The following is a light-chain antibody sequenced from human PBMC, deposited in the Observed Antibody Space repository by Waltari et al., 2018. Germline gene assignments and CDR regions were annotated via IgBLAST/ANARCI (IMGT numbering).Light chain of an antibody. CDR3: CSFAGTYYV. CDR1: RSDVGSSNY. J-gene: IGLJ1*01. V-gene: IGLV2-11*01. CDR2: DVT. Sequence: QSALTQPRSVYGSPGQSVTTSCTGTRSDVGSSNYVSWYQQYPGNAPKLMIYDVTKRPSGVPDRFSGSKSGNTASLTISGLQAEDEADYHCCSFAGTYYVFGTGTEVTVL.